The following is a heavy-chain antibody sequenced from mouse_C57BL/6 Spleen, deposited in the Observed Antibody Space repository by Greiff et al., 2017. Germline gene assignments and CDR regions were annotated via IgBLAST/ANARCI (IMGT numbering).Heavy chain of an antibody. V-gene: IGHV5-17*01. J-gene: IGHJ1*03. Sequence: EVQLVESGGGLVKPGGSLKLSCAASGFTFSDYGMHWVRQAPEKGLEWVAYISSGSSTIYYADTVKGRLTISRDNAKNTLFLQMTSLRSEDTAMYYCARLRRDWYFDVWGTGTTVTVSS. CDR1: GFTFSDYG. CDR3: ARLRRDWYFDV. CDR2: ISSGSSTI.